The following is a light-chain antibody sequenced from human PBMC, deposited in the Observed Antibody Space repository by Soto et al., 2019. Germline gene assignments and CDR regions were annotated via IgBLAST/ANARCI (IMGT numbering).Light chain of an antibody. V-gene: IGKV1-5*03. CDR1: ESISGW. CDR3: QQYSTYSRT. CDR2: KAT. J-gene: IGKJ1*01. Sequence: DIQMTQSPSTLSASVGDRVTISCRASESISGWLAWYQQKPGKPPKLLIYKATSLESGVPSRFSGSGSGTEFALTITILQPDDSATYYCQQYSTYSRTFGQGTKVDIK.